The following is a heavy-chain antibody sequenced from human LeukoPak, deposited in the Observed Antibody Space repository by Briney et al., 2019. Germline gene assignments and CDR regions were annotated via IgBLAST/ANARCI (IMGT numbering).Heavy chain of an antibody. CDR2: IYHSGST. J-gene: IGHJ5*02. CDR1: GHSISSGYY. Sequence: PSETLSLTCTVSGHSISSGYYWGWIRQPPGKGLEWIGSIYHSGSTYYNPSLKSRVTISVDTSKNQFSLKLSSVTAADTAVYYCARVQIVVVVAATGVFDPWGQGTLVTVSS. CDR3: ARVQIVVVVAATGVFDP. V-gene: IGHV4-38-2*02. D-gene: IGHD2-15*01.